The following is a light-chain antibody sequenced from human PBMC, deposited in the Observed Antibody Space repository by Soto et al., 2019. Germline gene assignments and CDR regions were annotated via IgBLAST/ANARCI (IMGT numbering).Light chain of an antibody. Sequence: DIRVTQSPSSLSASIGDRVTIACQASRGIGTHLNWYQQKPGKAPTLLIYHASSLDTGVPPRFSGSGSGTHFTFTISRLEPEDIATYYCQQYNYLLLTFGGGTKVEIK. J-gene: IGKJ4*02. V-gene: IGKV1-33*01. CDR2: HAS. CDR1: RGIGTH. CDR3: QQYNYLLLT.